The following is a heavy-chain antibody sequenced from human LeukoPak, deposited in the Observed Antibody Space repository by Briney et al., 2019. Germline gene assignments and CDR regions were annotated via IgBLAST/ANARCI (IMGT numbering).Heavy chain of an antibody. CDR2: IYTTGST. Sequence: SETLSLTCTVSGGSISSTSYYWSWIRQPAGKGLEWIGHIYTTGSTNYNPSLKSRVTISLDTSKNQFSLKLSSVTAADTAVYYCARQYCSGGSCHNLYYFDYWGQGTLVTVSS. V-gene: IGHV4-61*09. J-gene: IGHJ4*02. CDR3: ARQYCSGGSCHNLYYFDY. CDR1: GGSISSTSYY. D-gene: IGHD2-15*01.